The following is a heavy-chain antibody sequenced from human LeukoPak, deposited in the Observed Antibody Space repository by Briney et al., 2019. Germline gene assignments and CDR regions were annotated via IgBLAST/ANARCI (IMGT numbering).Heavy chain of an antibody. D-gene: IGHD3-22*01. CDR3: ARDPDDSSGYYFDF. CDR2: INSDGSTI. Sequence: GGSLRLSCAASGFTFSSYWVHWVRQAPGKGLEWVARINSDGSTINHADSVRGRFTISRDNAKNTLYLQMNSLRAEDTAVYYCARDPDDSSGYYFDFWGQGTLVTVSS. CDR1: GFTFSSYW. V-gene: IGHV3-74*01. J-gene: IGHJ4*02.